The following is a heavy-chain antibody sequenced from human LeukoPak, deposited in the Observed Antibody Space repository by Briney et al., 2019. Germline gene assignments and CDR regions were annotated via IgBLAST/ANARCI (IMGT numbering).Heavy chain of an antibody. CDR3: TRVQAGRSGLMDV. CDR2: ISPEGSGT. V-gene: IGHV3-74*01. D-gene: IGHD2-8*02. J-gene: IGHJ6*02. Sequence: GGSLRLSCAASGFSLSGYWMHCVRQAPGKGLVWVSRISPEGSGTTYADSVKGRFTISRDNSKNTLYLQMNSLRDDDAAVYHCTRVQAGRSGLMDVWGRGTTVTVSS. CDR1: GFSLSGYW.